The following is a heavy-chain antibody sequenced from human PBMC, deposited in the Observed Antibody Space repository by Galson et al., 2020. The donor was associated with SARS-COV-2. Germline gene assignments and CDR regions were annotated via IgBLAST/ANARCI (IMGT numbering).Heavy chain of an antibody. V-gene: IGHV4-34*01. D-gene: IGHD6-19*01. Sequence: SETLSLTCAVYGGSFSGYYWSWIRQPPGKGLEWIGEINHSGSTNYNPSLKSRVTISVDTSKNQFSLKLSSVTAADTAVYYCARKGVGVYSSGWGYYYGMDVWGQGTTVTVSS. CDR1: GGSFSGYY. CDR3: ARKGVGVYSSGWGYYYGMDV. J-gene: IGHJ6*02. CDR2: INHSGST.